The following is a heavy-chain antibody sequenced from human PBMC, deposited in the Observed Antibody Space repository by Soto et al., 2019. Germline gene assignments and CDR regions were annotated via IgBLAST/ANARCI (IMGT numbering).Heavy chain of an antibody. V-gene: IGHV1-46*03. J-gene: IGHJ3*02. Sequence: QVQLVQSGAEVKKPGASVKVSCKASGYTFTSYYMHWVRQAPGQGLEWMGIINPSGGSTSYAQKFQGRVTMIRDTSTITVYMELSSLRSEDTAVYYCARGGLTGTANDAFDIWGQGTMVTVSS. CDR2: INPSGGST. D-gene: IGHD1-7*01. CDR1: GYTFTSYY. CDR3: ARGGLTGTANDAFDI.